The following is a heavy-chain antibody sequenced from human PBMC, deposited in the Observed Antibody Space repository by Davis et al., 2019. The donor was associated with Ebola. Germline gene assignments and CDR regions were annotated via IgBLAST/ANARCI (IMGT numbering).Heavy chain of an antibody. Sequence: PSETLSLTCAVYGGSFSGYYWSWIRQPPGKGLEWIGEINHSGSTNYNPSLKSRVTISVDTSKNQFSLKLSSVTAADTAVYYCARGVVPAAMGVFDYWGQGTLVTVSS. CDR2: INHSGST. CDR1: GGSFSGYY. V-gene: IGHV4-34*01. J-gene: IGHJ4*02. D-gene: IGHD2-2*01. CDR3: ARGVVPAAMGVFDY.